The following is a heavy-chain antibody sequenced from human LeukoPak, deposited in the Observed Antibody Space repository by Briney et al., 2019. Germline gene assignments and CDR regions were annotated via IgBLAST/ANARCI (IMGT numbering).Heavy chain of an antibody. D-gene: IGHD3-16*01. CDR3: ARLLSGGGFDP. CDR2: IYYSGST. V-gene: IGHV4-59*08. CDR1: GGSISSYY. Sequence: SETLSLTCTVSGGSISSYYWSWIRQPPGKGLEWIGYIYYSGSTNYNPSLKSRVTISVDTSKNQFSLKLSSVTAADTAVYYCARLLSGGGFDPWGQGTLVTVSS. J-gene: IGHJ5*02.